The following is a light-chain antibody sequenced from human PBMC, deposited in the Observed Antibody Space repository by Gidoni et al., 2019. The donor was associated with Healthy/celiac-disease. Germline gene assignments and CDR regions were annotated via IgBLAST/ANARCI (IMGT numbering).Light chain of an antibody. CDR3: SSYAGSNNL. CDR1: SSDVGGYNY. CDR2: EVI. Sequence: QSALTQPHSASGSPGQSVTISCTGTSSDVGGYNYVSWYQQHPCTAPKLMIYEVIKRPSGVPDRFSGSKSGNTASLTVSGLQAEDEADYYCSSYAGSNNLFGGGTKLTVL. J-gene: IGLJ2*01. V-gene: IGLV2-8*01.